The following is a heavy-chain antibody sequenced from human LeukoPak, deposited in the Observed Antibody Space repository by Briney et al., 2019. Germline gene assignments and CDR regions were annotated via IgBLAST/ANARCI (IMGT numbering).Heavy chain of an antibody. CDR2: ISWDGGST. V-gene: IGHV3-43D*04. CDR1: GLTFDDYA. CDR3: AKAGDCTNGVCYTTYYYMDV. J-gene: IGHJ6*03. D-gene: IGHD2-8*01. Sequence: GGSLRLSCAASGLTFDDYAMHWVRQAPGKGLEWVSLISWDGGSTYYADSVKGRFTISRDNSKNSLYLQMNSLRAEDTALYYCAKAGDCTNGVCYTTYYYMDVWGKGTTVTVSS.